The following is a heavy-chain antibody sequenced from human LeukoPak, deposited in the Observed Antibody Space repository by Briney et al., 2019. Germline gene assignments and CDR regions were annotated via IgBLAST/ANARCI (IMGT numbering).Heavy chain of an antibody. J-gene: IGHJ5*01. CDR3: ARGRSGGDWFVS. CDR2: NHYTGST. CDR1: GGSISTYY. D-gene: IGHD3-10*01. Sequence: SETLSLTCTVFGGSISTYYWTWIRQPPGKGLEWIGYNHYTGSTHHTPSLKSRVTMSVDTPKNQFSLKLSSVTAADTAVYYCARGRSGGDWFVSWGQGTLVTVSS. V-gene: IGHV4-59*01.